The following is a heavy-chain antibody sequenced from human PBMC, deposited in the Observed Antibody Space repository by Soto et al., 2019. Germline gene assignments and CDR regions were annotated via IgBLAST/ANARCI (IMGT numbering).Heavy chain of an antibody. CDR1: GYTFSGYY. D-gene: IGHD6-19*01. CDR2: INPNTGVT. CDR3: ARAVAASGDYGMDV. J-gene: IGHJ6*02. V-gene: IGHV1-2*04. Sequence: QVQLVQSGARVKKPGASVKVSCKASGYTFSGYYIHWVRQAPGQGLEWMGWINPNTGVTNYAQKFEVWLTMTRDTSLSTAYMELRRLKSDDTALYYCARAVAASGDYGMDVWGQGTSVTVSS.